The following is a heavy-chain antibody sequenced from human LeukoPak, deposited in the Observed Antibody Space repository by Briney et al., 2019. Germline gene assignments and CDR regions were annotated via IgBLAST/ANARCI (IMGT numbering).Heavy chain of an antibody. CDR3: ARGVASRTPYYYYGMDV. CDR2: ISAYNGNT. CDR1: GYTFTSYG. V-gene: IGHV1-18*01. J-gene: IGHJ6*02. Sequence: ASVKVSCKASGYTFTSYGISWVRQAPGQGLEWMEWISAYNGNTNYAQKLQGRVTMTTDTSTSTAYMELRSLRSDDTAVYYCARGVASRTPYYYYGMDVWGQGTTVTVSS. D-gene: IGHD2-15*01.